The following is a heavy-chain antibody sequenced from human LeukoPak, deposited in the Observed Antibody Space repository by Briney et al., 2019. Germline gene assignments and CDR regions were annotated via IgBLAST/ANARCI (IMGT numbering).Heavy chain of an antibody. J-gene: IGHJ4*02. CDR3: AREWHSYGYEVGYDY. Sequence: ASVKVSCKASGYTFTGYYMHWVRQAPGQGLEWMGIINPSGGSTSYAQKFQGRVTMTRDTSTSTVYMELSSLRSEDTAVYYCAREWHSYGYEVGYDYWGQGTLVTVSS. CDR2: INPSGGST. CDR1: GYTFTGYY. V-gene: IGHV1-46*01. D-gene: IGHD5-18*01.